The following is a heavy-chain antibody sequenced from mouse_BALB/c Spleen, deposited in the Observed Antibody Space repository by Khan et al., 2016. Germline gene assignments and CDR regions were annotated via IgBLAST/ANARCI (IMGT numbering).Heavy chain of an antibody. V-gene: IGHV9-4*02. D-gene: IGHD6-1*01. CDR1: EYTFTTAG. Sequence: QIQLVQSGPELKKPGETVRISCKASEYTFTTAGMQWVQKMPGKGLRWIGWINTLYGVPIYAEDFKGRFAFSLETSASTAFVQIGNLKNEDTATYFCAREPYAMDYWGQGTSVTVSA. CDR3: AREPYAMDY. CDR2: INTLYGVP. J-gene: IGHJ4*01.